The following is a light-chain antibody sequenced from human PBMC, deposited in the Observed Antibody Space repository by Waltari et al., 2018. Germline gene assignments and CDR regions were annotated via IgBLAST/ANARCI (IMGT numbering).Light chain of an antibody. CDR1: QGISSY. CDR2: YAN. J-gene: IGKJ2*03. V-gene: IGKV1-13*02. Sequence: IQMSQSPSSLSASVGDRVTITCRASQGISSYLNWYQQKPGKAPKLLIYYANSLASGVPSRFSGSGSGTEFTLTISSLQPGDFATYYCQQGNSNPYSFGQGTKVEIK. CDR3: QQGNSNPYS.